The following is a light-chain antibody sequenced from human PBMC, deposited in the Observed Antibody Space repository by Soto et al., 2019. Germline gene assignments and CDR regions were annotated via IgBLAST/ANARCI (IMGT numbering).Light chain of an antibody. Sequence: GDSVTITCRASQGISSALAWYQQKQGKDPKLLIYDASRLESGVPSRFSSSGSLTEFNIPISSLQTEDFATYYCQQFNIYPRTFGQWTMVEIK. J-gene: IGKJ1*01. V-gene: IGKV1-13*02. CDR1: QGISSA. CDR2: DAS. CDR3: QQFNIYPRT.